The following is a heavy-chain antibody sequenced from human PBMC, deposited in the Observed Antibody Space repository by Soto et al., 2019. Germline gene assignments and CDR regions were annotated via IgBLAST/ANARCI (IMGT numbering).Heavy chain of an antibody. D-gene: IGHD3-10*01. CDR1: GFTFSSYA. V-gene: IGHV3-23*01. CDR3: AKPKYRGVVLNV. CDR2: ISNDGDR. J-gene: IGHJ6*02. Sequence: VQLLESGGALVQPGGSLRLSCAASGFTFSSYAIYWVRQAPGKGLEWVSTISNDGDRYYADSVEGRFTISRDNSKDTLYLQMNSLRAEDTAVYYCAKPKYRGVVLNVWGQGTTVNVSS.